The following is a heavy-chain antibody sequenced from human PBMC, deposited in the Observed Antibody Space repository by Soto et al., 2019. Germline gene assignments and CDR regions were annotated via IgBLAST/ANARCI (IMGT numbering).Heavy chain of an antibody. CDR1: GFTFSSYA. D-gene: IGHD6-19*01. V-gene: IGHV3-30-3*01. CDR3: ARDPSSDVKGLLGYFQH. CDR2: ISYDGSNK. Sequence: QVQLVESGGGVVQPGRSLRLSCAASGFTFSSYAMHWVRQAPGKGLEWVAVISYDGSNKYYADSVKGRFTISRDNSKNTLYLQMNSLRAEDTAVYYCARDPSSDVKGLLGYFQHWGQGTLVTVSS. J-gene: IGHJ1*01.